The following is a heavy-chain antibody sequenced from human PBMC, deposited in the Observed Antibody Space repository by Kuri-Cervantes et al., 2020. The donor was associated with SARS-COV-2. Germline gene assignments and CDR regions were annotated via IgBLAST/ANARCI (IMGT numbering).Heavy chain of an antibody. V-gene: IGHV3-7*03. CDR1: GFTFSSYW. CDR2: IKQDGSEK. CDR3: AKGDFAEVNWFDP. Sequence: GESLKISCAASGFTFSSYWMSWVRQAPGKGLEWVANIKQDGSEKYYVDSVKGRFTISRDDPMNTLYLQMNSLGDGDTAIYFCAKGDFAEVNWFDPWGQGTLVTVSS. D-gene: IGHD3/OR15-3a*01. J-gene: IGHJ5*02.